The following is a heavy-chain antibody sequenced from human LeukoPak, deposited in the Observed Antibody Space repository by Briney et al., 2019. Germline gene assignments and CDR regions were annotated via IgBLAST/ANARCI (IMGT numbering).Heavy chain of an antibody. Sequence: GGSLRLSCAASGFTFSSYSMNWVRQAPGKGLEWVSSISSNSSYIYYADSVKGRFTISRDNAKNSLYLQMNSLRAEDTAVYYCARAGLYSSSPGDYWGQGTLVTVSS. J-gene: IGHJ4*02. CDR2: ISSNSSYI. V-gene: IGHV3-21*01. D-gene: IGHD6-13*01. CDR3: ARAGLYSSSPGDY. CDR1: GFTFSSYS.